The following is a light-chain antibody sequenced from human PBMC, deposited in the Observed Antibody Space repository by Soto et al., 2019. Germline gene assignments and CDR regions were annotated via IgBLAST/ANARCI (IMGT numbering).Light chain of an antibody. J-gene: IGLJ2*01. CDR2: DVS. V-gene: IGLV2-14*01. CDR1: SSDVGGYNY. CDR3: SSYTSNKTLVA. Sequence: QSALTQPASVSGSPGQSITISCTGTSSDVGGYNYVSWYQQHPGKATKLIIYDVSNRPSGVSNRFSGSKSGNTASLTISGFQAEDEADYYCSSYTSNKTLVAFGGGTKVTVL.